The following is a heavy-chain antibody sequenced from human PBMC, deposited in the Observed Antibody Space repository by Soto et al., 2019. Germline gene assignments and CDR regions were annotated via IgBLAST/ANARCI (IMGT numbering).Heavy chain of an antibody. CDR3: GKDLMGEQWLGVMHY. CDR2: LSYDGDKE. CDR1: GFSFSDYG. V-gene: IGHV3-30*18. J-gene: IGHJ4*02. Sequence: QVQLEESGGNVVQPGRSLRLSCAASGFSFSDYGMHWVRQAPGKGLESVALLSYDGDKEYYADAVKGRVTISRDNTKNTVFLQMNSLRPEDTAVYYCGKDLMGEQWLGVMHYWGQGTLVTVSS. D-gene: IGHD6-19*01.